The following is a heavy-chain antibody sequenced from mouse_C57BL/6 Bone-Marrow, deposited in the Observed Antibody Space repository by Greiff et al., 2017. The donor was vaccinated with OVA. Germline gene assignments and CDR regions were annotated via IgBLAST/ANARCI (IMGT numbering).Heavy chain of an antibody. J-gene: IGHJ2*01. D-gene: IGHD5-1*01. CDR3: AIHTWYFDY. V-gene: IGHV5-6*01. CDR1: GFTFSSYG. Sequence: EVQGVESGGDLVKPGGSLKLSCAASGFTFSSYGMSWVRQTPDKRLEWVATISSGGSYTYYPDSVKGRFTISRDNAKNTLYLQMSSLKSEDTAMYYCAIHTWYFDYWGQGTTLTVSS. CDR2: ISSGGSYT.